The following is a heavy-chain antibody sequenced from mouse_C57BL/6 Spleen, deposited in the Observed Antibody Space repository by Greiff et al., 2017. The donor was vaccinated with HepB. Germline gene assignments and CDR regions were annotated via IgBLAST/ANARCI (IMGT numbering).Heavy chain of an antibody. Sequence: EVQLQQSGPVLVKPGASVKMSCKASGYTFTDYYMHWVKQSNGKSLEWIGVINPYNGGTSYNQKFKGTATLTVDKSSSTAYMELNSLTSEDSAVYYWAREATVVSTKYFDFWGTGTTVTVSA. CDR2: INPYNGGT. CDR1: GYTFTDYY. D-gene: IGHD1-1*01. CDR3: AREATVVSTKYFDF. J-gene: IGHJ1*03. V-gene: IGHV1-19*01.